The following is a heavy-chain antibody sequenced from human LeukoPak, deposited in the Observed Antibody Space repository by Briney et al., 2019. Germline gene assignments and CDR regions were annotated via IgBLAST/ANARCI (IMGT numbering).Heavy chain of an antibody. CDR2: IYYNGIT. V-gene: IGHV4-59*01. D-gene: IGHD3-22*01. Sequence: SETLSLTCTVSGGSITTYCWSWIRQPPGKGLEWIGFIYYNGITNYNPSLKSRVTISVDTSKNQFSLKLNSATAADTAVYYCARVSHFDSSGYSPWGQGTLVTVSS. J-gene: IGHJ4*02. CDR3: ARVSHFDSSGYSP. CDR1: GGSITTYC.